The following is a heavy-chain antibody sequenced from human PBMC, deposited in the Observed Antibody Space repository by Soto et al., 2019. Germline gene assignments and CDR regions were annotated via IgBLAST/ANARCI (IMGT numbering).Heavy chain of an antibody. CDR3: AIVASADWFDP. CDR1: GYTFTSTT. Sequence: QVQLVQSGAEVKEPGASVKVSCKASGYTFTSTTIIWVRQAPGQGLEWVGWISPYNGDSNYAERLQGRVTLTTDTSTSTTYMELRSLRSDDTAVYFCAIVASADWFDPWGQGTLVTVSS. V-gene: IGHV1-18*04. CDR2: ISPYNGDS. J-gene: IGHJ5*02.